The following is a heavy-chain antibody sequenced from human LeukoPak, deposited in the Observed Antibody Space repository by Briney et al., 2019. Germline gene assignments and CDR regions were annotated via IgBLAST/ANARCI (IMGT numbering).Heavy chain of an antibody. D-gene: IGHD3-22*01. CDR3: ARHNDSSDYRLYWYFDL. V-gene: IGHV4-39*01. CDR2: IYYSGST. Sequence: PSETLSLTCTVSGGSISSSSYYWGWIRQPPGKGLEWIGSIYYSGSTYYNPSLKSRVTISVDTSKNQFSLKLSSVTAADTAVYYCARHNDSSDYRLYWYFDLWGRGTLVTVSS. J-gene: IGHJ2*01. CDR1: GGSISSSSYY.